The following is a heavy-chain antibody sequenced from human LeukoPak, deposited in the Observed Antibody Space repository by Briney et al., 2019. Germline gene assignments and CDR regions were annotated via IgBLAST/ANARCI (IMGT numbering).Heavy chain of an antibody. CDR1: EFAFSSYW. V-gene: IGHV3-7*05. J-gene: IGHJ3*02. CDR2: IKQDGSAR. CDR3: ATYCGGDRYSPHDAFDN. D-gene: IGHD2-21*02. Sequence: GGSLRLSCVVSEFAFSSYWMTWVRQAPGKGLEWVANIKQDGSARYYADSVKGRFTISRDNAKNSLYLQMNSLRAEDTAMYYCATYCGGDRYSPHDAFDNWGQGTMVTVSS.